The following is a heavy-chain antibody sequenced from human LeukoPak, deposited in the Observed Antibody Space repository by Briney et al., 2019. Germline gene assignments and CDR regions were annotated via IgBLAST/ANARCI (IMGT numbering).Heavy chain of an antibody. D-gene: IGHD2-2*01. V-gene: IGHV3-23*01. J-gene: IGHJ4*02. CDR2: ITDSGGDT. CDR3: AKGSSASRPYYFDY. CDR1: GFTFSNDA. Sequence: PGGSLTLSCTASGFTFSNDAMSWVRQAPGTGLEWFSAITDSGGDTYYSDSVKGRFIISRDNSKNSLYLHMNSLRAEDTAVYHCAKGSSASRPYYFDYWGQGTLVTVSS.